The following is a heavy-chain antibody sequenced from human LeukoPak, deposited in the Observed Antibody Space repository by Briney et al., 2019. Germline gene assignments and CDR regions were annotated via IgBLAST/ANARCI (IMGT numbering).Heavy chain of an antibody. CDR1: GFTFSSYG. CDR3: AKDWGYYDSSGYFDY. J-gene: IGHJ4*02. D-gene: IGHD3-22*01. Sequence: GGSRRLSCAASGFTFSSYGMHWVRQAPGKGLEWVAVISYDGSNKYYADSVKGRFTISRDNAKNSLYLQMNSLRAEDTALYYCAKDWGYYDSSGYFDYWGQGTLVTVSS. V-gene: IGHV3-30*18. CDR2: ISYDGSNK.